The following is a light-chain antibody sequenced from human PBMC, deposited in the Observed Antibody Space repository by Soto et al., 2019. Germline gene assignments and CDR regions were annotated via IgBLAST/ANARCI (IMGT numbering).Light chain of an antibody. J-gene: IGKJ1*01. CDR1: QTISSW. V-gene: IGKV1-5*03. Sequence: DIQMTQSPSTLYASVGDRVTITCRASQTISSWLAWYQQKPGKAPKLLIYKASTLKSGVPSRFSGSGSGTEFTLTISSLQPDDFATYYCQHYNSYSEAFGQGTNVDIK. CDR3: QHYNSYSEA. CDR2: KAS.